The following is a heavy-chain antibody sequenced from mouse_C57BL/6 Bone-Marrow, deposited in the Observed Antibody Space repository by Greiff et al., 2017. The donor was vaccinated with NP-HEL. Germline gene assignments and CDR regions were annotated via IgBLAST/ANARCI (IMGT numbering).Heavy chain of an antibody. CDR1: GYTFTSYW. CDR2: IYPGSGST. CDR3: ARWDSNYDFGAMDY. Sequence: QVQLKQPGAELVKPGASVKMSCKASGYTFTSYWITWVKQRPGQGLEWIGDIYPGSGSTNYNEKFKSKATLTVDTSSSTAYMQLSSLTSEDSAVYYCARWDSNYDFGAMDYWGQGTSVTVSS. D-gene: IGHD2-5*01. J-gene: IGHJ4*01. V-gene: IGHV1-55*01.